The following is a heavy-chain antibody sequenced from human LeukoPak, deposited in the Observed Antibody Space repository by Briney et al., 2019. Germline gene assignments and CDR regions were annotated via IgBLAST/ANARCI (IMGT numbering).Heavy chain of an antibody. V-gene: IGHV3-30*18. CDR3: AKDGADSSSYGMDV. J-gene: IGHJ6*02. D-gene: IGHD6-13*01. CDR2: ISYDGSNK. CDR1: GFTFSSYG. Sequence: GGSLRLSCAASGFTFSSYGMHWVRQAPGKGLEWVAVISYDGSNKYYADSVKGRFTISRDNSKNTLYLQMNSLRAEDTAVYYCAKDGADSSSYGMDVWGQGTTVTVPS.